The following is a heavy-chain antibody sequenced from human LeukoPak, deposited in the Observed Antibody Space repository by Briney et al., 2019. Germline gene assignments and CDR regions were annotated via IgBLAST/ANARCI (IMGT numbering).Heavy chain of an antibody. CDR3: ARILRYFDWLLGDYYGMDV. CDR2: MNPNSGNT. CDR1: GYTFTSYD. Sequence: ASAKVSCKASGYTFTSYDINWVRQATGQGLEWMGWMNPNSGNTGYAQKFQGRVTMTRNTSISTAYMELSSLRSEDTAVYYCARILRYFDWLLGDYYGMDVWGQGTTVTVSS. J-gene: IGHJ6*02. V-gene: IGHV1-8*01. D-gene: IGHD3-9*01.